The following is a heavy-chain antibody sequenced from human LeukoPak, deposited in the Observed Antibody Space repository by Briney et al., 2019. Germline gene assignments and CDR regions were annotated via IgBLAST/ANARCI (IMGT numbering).Heavy chain of an antibody. Sequence: ASVKVSCKASGYTFTNYDINWERQATGQGVEWLGWMKPDTGNTGSAQKFQGRVTMTRNTSISTASMELSSLRFDDTAVYYCARSPDRYYDILAGYYNICFDPWGHGTLVTVSS. CDR3: ARSPDRYYDILAGYYNICFDP. V-gene: IGHV1-8*01. CDR1: GYTFTNYD. D-gene: IGHD3-9*01. CDR2: MKPDTGNT. J-gene: IGHJ5*02.